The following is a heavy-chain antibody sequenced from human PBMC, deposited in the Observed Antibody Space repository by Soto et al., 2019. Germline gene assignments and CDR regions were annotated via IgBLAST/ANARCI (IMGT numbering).Heavy chain of an antibody. D-gene: IGHD2-2*01. CDR2: FDPEDGET. CDR3: ATLSPGPATYADAFDI. J-gene: IGHJ3*02. V-gene: IGHV1-24*01. CDR1: GYTLTELS. Sequence: ASVKVSCKVSGYTLTELSMHWVRQAPGKGLGWMGGFDPEDGETIYAQKFQGRVTMTEDTSTDTAYMELSSLRSEDTAVYYCATLSPGPATYADAFDIWGQGTMVTVSS.